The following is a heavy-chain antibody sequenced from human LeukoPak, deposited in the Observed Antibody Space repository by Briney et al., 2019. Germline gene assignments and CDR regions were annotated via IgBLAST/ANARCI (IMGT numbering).Heavy chain of an antibody. CDR1: GGTFSSYA. V-gene: IGHV1-69*06. J-gene: IGHJ4*02. Sequence: ASVKVSCKASGGTFSSYAISWVRQAPGQGLEWMGGIIPIFGTANYAQKFQGRVTITADKSTSTAYMELSSLRSEGTAVYYCARVTGERSFDYWGQGTLVTVSS. CDR3: ARVTGERSFDY. D-gene: IGHD7-27*01. CDR2: IIPIFGTA.